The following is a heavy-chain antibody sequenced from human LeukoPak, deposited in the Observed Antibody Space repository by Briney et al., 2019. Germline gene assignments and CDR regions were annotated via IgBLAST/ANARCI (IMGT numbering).Heavy chain of an antibody. J-gene: IGHJ4*01. V-gene: IGHV3-66*04. Sequence: GGSLRLSCAAPGFTVDKYYMTWVRQAPGRGLEWVSVLFSGGATYYTDSVKDRFSISRDDSKNTLSRQMNSLRGDDTAVYYCARQGYDSGFDYWGHGILVTVSS. CDR2: LFSGGAT. D-gene: IGHD5-12*01. CDR1: GFTVDKYY. CDR3: ARQGYDSGFDY.